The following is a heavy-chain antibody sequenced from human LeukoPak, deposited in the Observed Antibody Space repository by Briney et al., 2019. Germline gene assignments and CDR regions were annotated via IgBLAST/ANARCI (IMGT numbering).Heavy chain of an antibody. V-gene: IGHV6-1*01. Sequence: SQTLSLTCAISGDSVSSNSAAWNWIRQSPSRGLEWVGRTYYRSKWYNDYAVSVKSRITINPDTSKNQFSLQLNSVTPEDTAVYYCAGGGGDSSSWYGNWGQGTLVTVSS. D-gene: IGHD6-13*01. CDR2: TYYRSKWYN. CDR3: AGGGGDSSSWYGN. CDR1: GDSVSSNSAA. J-gene: IGHJ4*02.